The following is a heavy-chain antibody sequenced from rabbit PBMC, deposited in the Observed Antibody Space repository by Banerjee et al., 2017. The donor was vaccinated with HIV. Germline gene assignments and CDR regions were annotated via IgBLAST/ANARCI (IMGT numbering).Heavy chain of an antibody. V-gene: IGHV1S45*01. D-gene: IGHD4-1*01. CDR3: ARDLAGVIGWNFDL. CDR2: IDSSSGNT. J-gene: IGHJ4*01. Sequence: QEYLEESGGDLVKPGGTLTLTCKASGFDFSSYYMSWVRQAPGKGLEWIGFIDSSSGNTYYASWAKGRFTITKPSSTTVTLQMTSLTAADTASYFCARDLAGVIGWNFDLWGQGTLVTVS. CDR1: GFDFSSYYM.